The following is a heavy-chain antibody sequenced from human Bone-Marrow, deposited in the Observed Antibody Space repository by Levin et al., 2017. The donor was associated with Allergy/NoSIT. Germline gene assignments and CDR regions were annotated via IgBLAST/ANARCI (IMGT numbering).Heavy chain of an antibody. CDR2: ISSSGSTI. CDR1: GFTFSSSE. CDR3: ASGIYDYIWGSLFDY. D-gene: IGHD3-16*01. Sequence: LSLTCAASGFTFSSSEMNWVRQAPGKGLEWVSYISSSGSTIYYADSVKGRFTISRDNAKNSLYLQMNSLRAEDTAVYYCASGIYDYIWGSLFDYWGQGTLVTVSS. V-gene: IGHV3-48*03. J-gene: IGHJ4*02.